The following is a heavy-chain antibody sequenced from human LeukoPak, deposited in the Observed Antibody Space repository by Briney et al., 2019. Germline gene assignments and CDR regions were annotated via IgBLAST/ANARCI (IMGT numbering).Heavy chain of an antibody. V-gene: IGHV3-21*01. CDR1: GFTFSSYS. Sequence: GGSLRLSCAASGFTFSSYSMNWVRQAPGKGLEWVSSISSSSSYIYYADSVKGRFTISRDNAKNSLYLQMNSLRAEDTAVYYCARGDILTGYPWPHFDYWGQGTLVTVSS. CDR3: ARGDILTGYPWPHFDY. CDR2: ISSSSSYI. D-gene: IGHD3-9*01. J-gene: IGHJ4*02.